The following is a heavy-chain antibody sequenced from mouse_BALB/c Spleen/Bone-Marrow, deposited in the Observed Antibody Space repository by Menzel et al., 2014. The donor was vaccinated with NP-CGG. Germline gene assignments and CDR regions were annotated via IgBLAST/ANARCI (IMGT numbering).Heavy chain of an antibody. D-gene: IGHD2-4*01. Sequence: VQLQQSGAELAKPGASVKMSCKASGYTFXSYWMHWVKQRPGQGLEWIGYVYPSTGYTEHNQKFKDKAIMTADKSSSTAYMQLSSLTSEDSAVYYCARDDYAYWGQGTLVTVSA. CDR2: VYPSTGYT. J-gene: IGHJ3*01. CDR1: GYTFXSYW. V-gene: IGHV1-7*01. CDR3: ARDDYAY.